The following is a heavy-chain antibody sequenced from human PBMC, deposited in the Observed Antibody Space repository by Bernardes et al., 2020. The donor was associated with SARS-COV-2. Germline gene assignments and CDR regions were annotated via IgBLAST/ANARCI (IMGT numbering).Heavy chain of an antibody. CDR1: GYTFTNHY. D-gene: IGHD1-7*01. J-gene: IGHJ4*02. V-gene: IGHV1-18*04. Sequence: ASVQVSCKASGYTFTNHYLNWVRQAPGQGLEWMGWLSPYNGETNYAQEVQDRVTMTTDTSTSTAYMELRSLRSDDTTIYYCARGDVYNWDYFVDYWGQRTQVAVAT. CDR3: ARGDVYNWDYFVDY. CDR2: LSPYNGET.